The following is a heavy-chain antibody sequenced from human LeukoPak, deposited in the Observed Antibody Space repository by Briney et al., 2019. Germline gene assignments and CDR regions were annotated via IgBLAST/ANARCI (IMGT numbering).Heavy chain of an antibody. J-gene: IGHJ3*02. D-gene: IGHD3-22*01. V-gene: IGHV4-34*01. CDR1: GGSFSGYY. CDR3: ARETYYYDSSGPPHAFDI. CDR2: INHSGST. Sequence: SETLSLTCAVYGGSFSGYYWSWIRQPLGKGLEWIGEINHSGSTNYNPSLKSRVTISVDTSKNQFSLKLSSVTAADTAVYYCARETYYYDSSGPPHAFDIWGQGTMVTVSS.